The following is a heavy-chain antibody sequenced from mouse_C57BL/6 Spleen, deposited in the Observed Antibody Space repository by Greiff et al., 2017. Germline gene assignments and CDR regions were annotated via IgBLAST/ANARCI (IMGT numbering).Heavy chain of an antibody. CDR2: IYPGDGDT. Sequence: QVQLKQSGAELVKPGASVKISCKASGYAFSSSWMNWVKQRPGKGLEWIGQIYPGDGDTTYNGKFKAKPTLTAAKSPRTAYKRLSSLASEDSAVYFGARSAHYYGSRGAFDDWGQGTTLTVSS. CDR1: GYAFSSSW. D-gene: IGHD1-1*01. CDR3: ARSAHYYGSRGAFDD. J-gene: IGHJ2*01. V-gene: IGHV1-80*01.